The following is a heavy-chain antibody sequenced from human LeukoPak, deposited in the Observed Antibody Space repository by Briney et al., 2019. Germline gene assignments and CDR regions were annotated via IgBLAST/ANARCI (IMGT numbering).Heavy chain of an antibody. J-gene: IGHJ5*02. V-gene: IGHV1-2*02. CDR1: GYSFTDYY. CDR2: INTKSGRT. Sequence: ASVKVSCKTSGYSFTDYYIHWVRQAPGQGLEWMGWINTKSGRTSSARKFQGRVTMTRDPSITTVYMDMAWLTSNDTAIYFCARADFIDAGPYLIGPWGQGTLVTVSS. CDR3: ARADFIDAGPYLIGP. D-gene: IGHD3-3*01.